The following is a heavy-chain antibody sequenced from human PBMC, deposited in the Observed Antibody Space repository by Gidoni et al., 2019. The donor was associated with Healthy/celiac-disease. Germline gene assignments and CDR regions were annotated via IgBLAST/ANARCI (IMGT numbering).Heavy chain of an antibody. Sequence: QVQLQESGPGLVKPSETLSLTCTVSGGSISSYYWSWILQPPGKGLEWIGYIYYSGSTNYNPSLKSRVTISVDTSKNQFSLKLSSVTAADTAVYYCASLQSSGYYDWFDPWGQGTLVTVSS. CDR3: ASLQSSGYYDWFDP. CDR1: GGSISSYY. CDR2: IYYSGST. V-gene: IGHV4-59*08. D-gene: IGHD3-22*01. J-gene: IGHJ5*02.